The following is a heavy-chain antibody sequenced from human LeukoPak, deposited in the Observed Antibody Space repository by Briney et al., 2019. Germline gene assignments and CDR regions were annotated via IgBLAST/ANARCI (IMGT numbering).Heavy chain of an antibody. CDR2: IYYTGST. CDR1: GGSISSGDHY. Sequence: SQTLSLTCTVSGGSISSGDHYWSWIRQPPGKGLEWIGHIYYTGSTSYNPSLKSPVIISVDTSKNQFSLKLSSVTATDTGVYYCARGSLRYCSAGSCSPFDSWGQGTLVTVSS. V-gene: IGHV4-30-4*01. J-gene: IGHJ4*02. CDR3: ARGSLRYCSAGSCSPFDS. D-gene: IGHD2-15*01.